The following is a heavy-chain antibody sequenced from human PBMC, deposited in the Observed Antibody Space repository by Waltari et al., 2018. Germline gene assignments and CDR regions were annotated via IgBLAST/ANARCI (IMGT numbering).Heavy chain of an antibody. CDR2: IYLVSGTP. Sequence: QVQLVQSGAEVKKPGSSVKGSCKASGGTFSSYAISWVRQAPGQGLEWMGSIYLVSGTPTYGTKFQGSVTITADKSTSTAYTELSSLRSEDTAVYYCPISWNDPHGMDVWCQGTTVTVSS. CDR3: PISWNDPHGMDV. D-gene: IGHD1-1*01. V-gene: IGHV1-69*08. CDR1: GGTFSSYA. J-gene: IGHJ6*02.